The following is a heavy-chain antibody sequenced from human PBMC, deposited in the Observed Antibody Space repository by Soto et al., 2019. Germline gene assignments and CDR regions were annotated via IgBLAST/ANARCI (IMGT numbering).Heavy chain of an antibody. CDR3: ARLPVSAANYGMDV. Sequence: PSETLSLTCTVSGGSISSYYWSWIRQHPGKGLEWIGYIYYSGSTNYNPSLKSRVTISVDTSKNQFSLTLSSVTAADTAVYYCARLPVSAANYGMDVWGQGTTVTVSS. J-gene: IGHJ6*02. D-gene: IGHD2-2*01. CDR1: GGSISSYY. CDR2: IYYSGST. V-gene: IGHV4-59*01.